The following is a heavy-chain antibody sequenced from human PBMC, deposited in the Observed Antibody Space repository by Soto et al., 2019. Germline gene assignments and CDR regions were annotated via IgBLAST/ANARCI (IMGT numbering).Heavy chain of an antibody. CDR2: IRSKANSYAT. CDR3: TRPLIDSSGGGVDY. V-gene: IGHV3-73*01. D-gene: IGHD3-22*01. Sequence: GGSLRLSCAASGFTFSGSAMHWVRQASGKGLEWVGRIRSKANSYATAYAASVKGRFTISRDDSKNTAYLQMNSLKTEDTAVYYCTRPLIDSSGGGVDYWGQGTLVTVSS. CDR1: GFTFSGSA. J-gene: IGHJ4*02.